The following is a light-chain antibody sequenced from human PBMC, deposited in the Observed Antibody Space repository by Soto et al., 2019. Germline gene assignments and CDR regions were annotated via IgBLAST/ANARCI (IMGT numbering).Light chain of an antibody. CDR3: CSYAGGTSVV. Sequence: QSVLTQPACVSGSPGQSITISCTGTSSDVGSYNLVSWYQQHPGKAPKLMIYEDIERPSGVSNRFSGSKSGNTASLTISGLQTEDEADYYCCSYAGGTSVVFGGGTKLTVL. J-gene: IGLJ2*01. V-gene: IGLV2-23*01. CDR2: EDI. CDR1: SSDVGSYNL.